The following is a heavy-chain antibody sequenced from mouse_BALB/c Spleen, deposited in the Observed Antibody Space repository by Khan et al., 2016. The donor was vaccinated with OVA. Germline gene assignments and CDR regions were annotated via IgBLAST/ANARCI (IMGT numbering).Heavy chain of an antibody. Sequence: EVELVESGGGLVKPGGSLKLSCAASGFTFSNYAMSWVRQSPEKRLEWVASISSGDSTYYPDSVKGRFTISRDNARNILSLQMSSLGSEDTAMYYCARDYWFAYWGQGTLVTVSA. CDR1: GFTFSNYA. CDR2: ISSGDST. J-gene: IGHJ3*01. CDR3: ARDYWFAY. V-gene: IGHV5-6-5*01.